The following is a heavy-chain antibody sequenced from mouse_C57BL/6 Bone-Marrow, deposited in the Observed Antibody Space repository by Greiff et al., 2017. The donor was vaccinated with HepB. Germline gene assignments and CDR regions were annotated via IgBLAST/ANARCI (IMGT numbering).Heavy chain of an antibody. CDR3: ARSRYYGSSLYYGNLYYFDY. CDR2: IYPGDGDT. CDR1: GYAFSSSW. V-gene: IGHV1-82*01. D-gene: IGHD1-1*01. J-gene: IGHJ2*01. Sequence: QVQLKESGPELVKPGASVKISCKASGYAFSSSWMNWVKQRPGKGLEWIGRIYPGDGDTNYNGKFKGKATLTADKSSSTAYMQLSSLTSEDSAVYFCARSRYYGSSLYYGNLYYFDYWGQGTTLTVSS.